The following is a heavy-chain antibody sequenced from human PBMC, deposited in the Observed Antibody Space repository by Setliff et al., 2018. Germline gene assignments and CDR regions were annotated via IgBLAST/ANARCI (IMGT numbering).Heavy chain of an antibody. Sequence: SETLSLTCTVSGGSISNSTFYWGWIRQPPGKGLEWIGSIYYSGSTYYNPSLKSRVTISVDTSKNQFSLKLSSVTAADTAVYYCASEAVISPNWFDPWGQGTLVTVSS. V-gene: IGHV4-39*07. CDR1: GGSISNSTFY. CDR2: IYYSGST. CDR3: ASEAVISPNWFDP. D-gene: IGHD3-10*01. J-gene: IGHJ5*02.